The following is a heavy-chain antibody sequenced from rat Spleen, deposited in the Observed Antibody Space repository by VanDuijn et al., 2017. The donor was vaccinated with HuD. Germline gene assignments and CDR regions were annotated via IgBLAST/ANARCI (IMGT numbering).Heavy chain of an antibody. CDR1: GFTFSDYY. J-gene: IGHJ3*01. V-gene: IGHV5-22*01. CDR2: ISYEGSTT. D-gene: IGHD1-11*01. CDR3: ARLTEAFAY. Sequence: EVQVVESGGGLVQPGRSLKLSCAASGFTFSDYYMAWVRQAPKKGLEWVASISYEGSTTYYGDSVKGRFTISRDNAKSTLYLQMDSLGSEDTASYYFARLTEAFAYWGQGTLVTVSS.